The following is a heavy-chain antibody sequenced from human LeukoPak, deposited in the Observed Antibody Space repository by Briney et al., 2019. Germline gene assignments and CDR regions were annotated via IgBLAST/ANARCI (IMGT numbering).Heavy chain of an antibody. D-gene: IGHD6-13*01. CDR2: ISYDGSDK. J-gene: IGHJ1*01. CDR3: AKDKSTSNWLEYFQY. CDR1: GFTFSSYG. V-gene: IGHV3-30*18. Sequence: GGSLRLSCAASGFTFSSYGMHWVRQAPGKGREGVVGISYDGSDKYYVVSAKGRFTISRDNSKNTLYLQMNSLRAEDTAVYYCAKDKSTSNWLEYFQYWGQGTLVTVS.